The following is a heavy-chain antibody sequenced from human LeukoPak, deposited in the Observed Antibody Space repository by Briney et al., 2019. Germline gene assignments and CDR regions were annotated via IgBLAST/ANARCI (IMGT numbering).Heavy chain of an antibody. CDR1: GYTFTGYA. V-gene: IGHV1-3*01. D-gene: IGHD6-6*01. CDR3: ARVLRSYSSSSYPIYYYYGMDV. Sequence: ASVKVSCKASGYTFTGYAMHWMRRAPGQRLEWMGWINAGNGNTKYSQKFQGRVTITRDTSASTAYMELSSLRSEDTAVYYCARVLRSYSSSSYPIYYYYGMDVWGQGTTVTVSS. CDR2: INAGNGNT. J-gene: IGHJ6*02.